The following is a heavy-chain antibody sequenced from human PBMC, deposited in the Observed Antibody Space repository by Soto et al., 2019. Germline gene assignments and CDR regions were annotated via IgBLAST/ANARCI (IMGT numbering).Heavy chain of an antibody. CDR2: MNPNSGNT. V-gene: IGHV1-8*01. CDR1: GYTFTSYD. D-gene: IGHD4-17*01. CDR3: ARGLFMSVTTTDHDAFDI. Sequence: GASVKVSCKASGYTFTSYDINWVRQATGQGLEWMGWMNPNSGNTGYAQKFQGRVTMTRNTSISTAYMELSGLRSEDTAVYYCARGLFMSVTTTDHDAFDIWGQGTMVTVS. J-gene: IGHJ3*02.